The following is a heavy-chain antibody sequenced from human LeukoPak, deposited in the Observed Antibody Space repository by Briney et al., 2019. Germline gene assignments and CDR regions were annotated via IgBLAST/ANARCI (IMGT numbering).Heavy chain of an antibody. D-gene: IGHD3-22*01. CDR3: ARPMIVVPDAFDI. J-gene: IGHJ3*02. CDR2: ISSSGSTR. V-gene: IGHV3-48*04. Sequence: TGGSLRLSCAASGFTFSSYWMSWVRQAPGKGLEWVSYISSSGSTRYYADSVKGRFTISRDNAKNSLYLQMNSLRAEDTAVYYCARPMIVVPDAFDIWGQGTMVTVSS. CDR1: GFTFSSYW.